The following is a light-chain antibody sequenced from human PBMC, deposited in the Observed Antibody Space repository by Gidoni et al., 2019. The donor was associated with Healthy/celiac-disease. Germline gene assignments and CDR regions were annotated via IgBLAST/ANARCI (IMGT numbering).Light chain of an antibody. Sequence: DIQLTQSPSFLSASVGVRVTITCRASQGISNYFACYQQKPGKAPKLLIYAASTLQSGVPSKFSGSGSGTEFTLTISSLQPEDFATYYCRPLNSYPLTFXGXTKVEIK. CDR3: RPLNSYPLT. CDR1: QGISNY. J-gene: IGKJ4*01. V-gene: IGKV1-9*01. CDR2: AAS.